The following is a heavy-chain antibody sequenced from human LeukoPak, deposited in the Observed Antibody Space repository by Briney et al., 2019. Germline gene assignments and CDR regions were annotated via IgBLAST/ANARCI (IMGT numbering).Heavy chain of an antibody. CDR3: AKVNDFWSGYYYFDY. V-gene: IGHV3-30-3*01. CDR2: ISYDGSNK. J-gene: IGHJ4*02. CDR1: GFTFSSYA. Sequence: GGSLRLSCAASGFTFSSYAMHWVRQAPGKGLEWVAVISYDGSNKYYADSVKGRFTISRDNSKNTLYLQMNSLRAEDTAVYYCAKVNDFWSGYYYFDYWGQGILVTVSS. D-gene: IGHD3-3*01.